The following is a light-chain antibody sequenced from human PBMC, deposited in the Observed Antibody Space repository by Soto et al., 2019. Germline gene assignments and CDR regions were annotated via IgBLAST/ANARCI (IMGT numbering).Light chain of an antibody. Sequence: EIVLTQSPATLSVSPGERATLSCSASQSVGSNLAWFQQKPGQAPRLLIYGASTRATGVPARFSGSGSGTDFTLTISSLQSEDFAVYYCQQYTNWPPITFGQGTRLEIK. CDR3: QQYTNWPPIT. CDR1: QSVGSN. J-gene: IGKJ5*01. V-gene: IGKV3-15*01. CDR2: GAS.